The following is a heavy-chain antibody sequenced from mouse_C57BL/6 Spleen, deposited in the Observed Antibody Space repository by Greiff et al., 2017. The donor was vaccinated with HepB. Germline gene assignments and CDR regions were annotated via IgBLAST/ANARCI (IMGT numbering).Heavy chain of an antibody. D-gene: IGHD2-2*01. CDR1: GYSITSDY. CDR2: ISYSGST. V-gene: IGHV3-8*01. CDR3: ARLVYYGYDVGAMDY. J-gene: IGHJ4*01. Sequence: EVKVVESGPGLAKPSQTLSLTCSVTGYSITSDYWNWIRKFPGNKLEYMGYISYSGSTYYNPSLKSRISITRDTSKNQYYLQLNSVTTEDTATYYCARLVYYGYDVGAMDYWGQGTSVTVSS.